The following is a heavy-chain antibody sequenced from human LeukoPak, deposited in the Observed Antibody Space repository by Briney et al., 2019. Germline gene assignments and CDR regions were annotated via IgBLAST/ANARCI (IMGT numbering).Heavy chain of an antibody. V-gene: IGHV1-2*06. D-gene: IGHD1-20*01. CDR2: INPNSGGT. CDR3: SRVVRDNWTENPADY. Sequence: ASVKVSCKASGSTFTDYYMHWVRQAAGQGLEWMGRINPNSGGTQFAQKFEGGVNRTRDTYISTAYIELSRLRSDHTAVYYCSRVVRDNWTENPADYWGQGTLVTVSS. J-gene: IGHJ4*02. CDR1: GSTFTDYY.